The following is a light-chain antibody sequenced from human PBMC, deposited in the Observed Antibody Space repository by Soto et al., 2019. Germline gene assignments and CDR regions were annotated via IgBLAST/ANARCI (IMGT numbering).Light chain of an antibody. CDR2: GAS. CDR1: QSVGRNY. CDR3: HQYAYSPLT. Sequence: EIVLTQSPGTLSLSPGERATLSCRASQSVGRNYLAWYQQKPGQAPRLLIYGASSTATGIPDRFSGSGSGTDFTLTISRLEPEDFAVYYCHQYAYSPLTFGGGTKGEIK. V-gene: IGKV3-20*01. J-gene: IGKJ4*01.